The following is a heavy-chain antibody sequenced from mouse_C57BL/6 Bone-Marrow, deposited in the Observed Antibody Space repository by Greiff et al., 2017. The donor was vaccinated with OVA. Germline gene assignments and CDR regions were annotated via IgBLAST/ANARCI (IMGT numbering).Heavy chain of an antibody. CDR1: GYTFTSYW. CDR3: ARRGITTGYFDY. CDR2: IHPNSGST. V-gene: IGHV1-64*01. Sequence: VQLQQPGAELVKPGASVKLSCKASGYTFTSYWMHWVKQRPGQGLEWIGMIHPNSGSTNYNEKFKGKATLTADKSSSTAYMELRSLTSEDSAVYFCARRGITTGYFDYWGQGTTLTVSS. J-gene: IGHJ2*01. D-gene: IGHD2-4*01.